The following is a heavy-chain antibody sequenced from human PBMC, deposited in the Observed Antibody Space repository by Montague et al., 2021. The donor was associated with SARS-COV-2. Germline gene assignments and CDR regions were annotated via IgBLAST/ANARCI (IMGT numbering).Heavy chain of an antibody. CDR3: ARGLYNWNYEHWFDT. Sequence: SETLSLTCTVSGASVGSSHYYWAWIRQPPGKGLEWTGTIYYSGSTYYNPSPRSRVTIDVDASTNQFSLKLHSVTAADTAVYFCARGLYNWNYEHWFDTWGQGTLVTVSS. D-gene: IGHD1-7*01. V-gene: IGHV4-39*01. CDR2: IYYSGST. J-gene: IGHJ5*02. CDR1: GASVGSSHYY.